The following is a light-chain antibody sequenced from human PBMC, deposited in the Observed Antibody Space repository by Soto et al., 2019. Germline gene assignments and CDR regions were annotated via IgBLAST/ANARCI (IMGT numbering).Light chain of an antibody. CDR2: EVS. J-gene: IGLJ1*01. V-gene: IGLV2-8*01. Sequence: QSALTQPPSASGSPGQSVTISCTGTSSDVGGYKYVSWYQQHPGKVPKLMIYEVSKRPSGVPDRFSGSKSGNTASLTVSGLQAEDEADYYCSSYAGSNNVFGTGTKVTVL. CDR1: SSDVGGYKY. CDR3: SSYAGSNNV.